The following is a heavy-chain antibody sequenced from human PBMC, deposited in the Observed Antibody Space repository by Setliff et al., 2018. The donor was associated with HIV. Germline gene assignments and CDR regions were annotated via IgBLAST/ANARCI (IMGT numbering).Heavy chain of an antibody. J-gene: IGHJ4*02. Sequence: GGSLRLSCAASGFTFSNYGMHWVRQAPGKGLEWVAVIWSDGNTYYADSVKGRFTISRDNAKNSLFLQMNSLRAEDTAIYYCARLLRGGGDYFDYWGQGTLVTVSS. CDR1: GFTFSNYG. CDR3: ARLLRGGGDYFDY. V-gene: IGHV3-33*08. CDR2: IWSDGNT. D-gene: IGHD3-10*01.